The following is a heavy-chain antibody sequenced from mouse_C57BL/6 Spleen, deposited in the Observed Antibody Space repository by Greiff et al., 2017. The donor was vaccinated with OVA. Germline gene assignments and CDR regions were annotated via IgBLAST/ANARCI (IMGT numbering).Heavy chain of an antibody. CDR2: IWRGGST. V-gene: IGHV2-5*01. CDR3: AKKLSYGNYAMDY. J-gene: IGHJ4*01. Sequence: VQLQQSGPGLVQPSQSLSITCTVSGFSLTSYGVHWVRQSPGKGLEWLGVIWRGGSTDYNAAFMSRLSITKDNSKSQVFFKMNSLQADDTAIYYCAKKLSYGNYAMDYWGQGTSVTVSS. D-gene: IGHD2-1*01. CDR1: GFSLTSYG.